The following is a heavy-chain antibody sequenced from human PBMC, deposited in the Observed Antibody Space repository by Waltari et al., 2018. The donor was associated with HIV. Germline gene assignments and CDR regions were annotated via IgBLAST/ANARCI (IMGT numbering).Heavy chain of an antibody. CDR3: ARRYSYGYHYGMDV. CDR1: GNSSTTSW. J-gene: IGHJ6*02. V-gene: IGHV5-51*01. D-gene: IGHD5-18*01. CDR2: IYPGDSDT. Sequence: EFQLVRSGAGVRKLGESLKIPGKGSGNSSTTSWIGWGGQMPGKGLVWMGIIYPGDSDTRYSPSFQGQVTTSADKSISTAYLQWSSLKASDTAMYYCARRYSYGYHYGMDVWGQGTTVTVSS.